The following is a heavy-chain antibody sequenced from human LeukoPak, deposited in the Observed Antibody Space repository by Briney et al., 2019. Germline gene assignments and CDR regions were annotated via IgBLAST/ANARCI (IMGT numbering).Heavy chain of an antibody. CDR2: IIPILGVA. D-gene: IGHD4-11*01. CDR3: ARDTTTLTAHFDY. J-gene: IGHJ4*02. CDR1: GYTFTDYY. V-gene: IGHV1-69*04. Sequence: GASVKVSCKASGYTFTDYYMHWVRQAPGQGLEWMGRIIPILGVANYTQKFQARVTITADKSTSTAYMELSSLRSEDTAVYYCARDTTTLTAHFDYWGQGTLVTVSS.